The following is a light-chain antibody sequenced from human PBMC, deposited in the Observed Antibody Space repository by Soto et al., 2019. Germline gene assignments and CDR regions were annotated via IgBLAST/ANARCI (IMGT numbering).Light chain of an antibody. CDR1: QSVSSSY. CDR2: GAS. V-gene: IGKV3-20*01. J-gene: IGKJ1*01. CDR3: QQYGSSPRT. Sequence: EIVLTQSPGTLSLSPGDRATLSCRASQSVSSSYLAWYQQKPGQAPGLLIYGASSRATGIPDRFSGSGSGTDFTLTISRLEPEDFAVYYCQQYGSSPRTFGQGTKV.